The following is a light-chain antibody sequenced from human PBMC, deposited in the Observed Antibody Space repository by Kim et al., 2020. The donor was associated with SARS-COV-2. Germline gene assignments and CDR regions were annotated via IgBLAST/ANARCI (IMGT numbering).Light chain of an antibody. J-gene: IGKJ4*01. Sequence: SLGERATPSRGASQSVGNTHLACYQKKPGVAPRLLIYDASTGAAVIPDRFSVSGSGTVFTLTISRLEPEDFAVYYCQQYATAPLTFGGGTKVDIK. V-gene: IGKV3D-20*01. CDR2: DAS. CDR1: QSVGNTH. CDR3: QQYATAPLT.